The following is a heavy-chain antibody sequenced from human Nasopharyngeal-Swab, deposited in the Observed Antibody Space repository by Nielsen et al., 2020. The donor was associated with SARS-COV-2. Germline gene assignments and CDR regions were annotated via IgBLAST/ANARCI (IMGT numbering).Heavy chain of an antibody. CDR2: IIPIFGTA. CDR3: ARNPVDYDYVWGSYRYRTFDY. D-gene: IGHD3-16*02. V-gene: IGHV1-69*06. J-gene: IGHJ4*02. Sequence: SVKVSCKASGGTFSSYAISWVRQAPGQGLEWVGGIIPIFGTANYAQKFQGRVTITADKSTSTAYMELSSLRSEDTAVYYCARNPVDYDYVWGSYRYRTFDYWGQGTLVTVSS. CDR1: GGTFSSYA.